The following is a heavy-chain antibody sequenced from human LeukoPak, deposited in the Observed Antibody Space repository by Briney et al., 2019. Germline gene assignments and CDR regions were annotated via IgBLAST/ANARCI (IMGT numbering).Heavy chain of an antibody. Sequence: SETLSLTCTVSGGSISSTNYYWGWIRQPPGKGPEWIGSIYYSGSTYYNPSLKSRVTISVDTSKNQFSLKLNSVTAADTSVYYCARFGIEMTFPHRGFDYWGQGTLVTVSS. CDR1: GGSISSTNYY. CDR2: IYYSGST. D-gene: IGHD5-24*01. CDR3: ARFGIEMTFPHRGFDY. V-gene: IGHV4-39*01. J-gene: IGHJ4*02.